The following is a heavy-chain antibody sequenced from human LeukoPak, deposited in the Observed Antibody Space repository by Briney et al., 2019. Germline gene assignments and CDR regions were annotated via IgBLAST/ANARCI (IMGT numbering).Heavy chain of an antibody. CDR3: AREGIVPAARAYYYYYRLDV. Sequence: TGGSLRLACAAPGFTFSSYSMNWVPQAPGKGVEWVSSISSSSSYIYYADAVKGRFTISRDNDKNSLYLQMNSLRAEDTAVYYCAREGIVPAARAYYYYYRLDVWGKGTTVTVSS. J-gene: IGHJ6*04. CDR1: GFTFSSYS. V-gene: IGHV3-21*01. D-gene: IGHD2-2*01. CDR2: ISSSSSYI.